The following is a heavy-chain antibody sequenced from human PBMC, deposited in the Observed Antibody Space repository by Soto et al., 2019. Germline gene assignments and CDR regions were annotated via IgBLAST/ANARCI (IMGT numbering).Heavy chain of an antibody. CDR1: GGSISSGDYY. CDR3: ARAQGSGFLVS. V-gene: IGHV4-30-4*01. D-gene: IGHD3-10*01. Sequence: SETLSLTCTVSGGSISSGDYYWSWIRQPPGKGLEWIGYIYYSGSTYYNPSLKSRVTISVDTSKNQFSLKLSSVTAADTAVYYCARAQGSGFLVSWGQGTLVAVSS. J-gene: IGHJ4*02. CDR2: IYYSGST.